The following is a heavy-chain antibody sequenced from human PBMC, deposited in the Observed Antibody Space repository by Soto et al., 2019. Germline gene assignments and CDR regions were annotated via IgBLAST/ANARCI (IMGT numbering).Heavy chain of an antibody. V-gene: IGHV3-74*01. J-gene: IGHJ4*02. CDR3: ATAGVDY. CDR2: MNSDGSNT. Sequence: PGGSLRLSCAASGFTFGNSWMHWVRQVPGKGLEWVSRMNSDGSNTNYADSVKGRFTVSRDNAKDTLYLQMNSLRAEDTAVYYCATAGVDYWGPGTLVTVSS. D-gene: IGHD3-10*01. CDR1: GFTFGNSW.